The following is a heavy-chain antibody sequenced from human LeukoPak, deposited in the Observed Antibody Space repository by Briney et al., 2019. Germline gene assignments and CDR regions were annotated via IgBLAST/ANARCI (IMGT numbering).Heavy chain of an antibody. CDR2: ISSTSSAI. D-gene: IGHD3-16*01. V-gene: IGHV3-48*04. J-gene: IGHJ4*02. CDR3: ARVIGSYGDSAY. Sequence: GGSLRLSGTASGFKFSSFSMNWARQAPGKGLEWLSYISSTSSAIYYADSVKGRFTISRDNAKNSLYLQMDSLRAEDTAIYYCARVIGSYGDSAYWGQGTLVTVSS. CDR1: GFKFSSFS.